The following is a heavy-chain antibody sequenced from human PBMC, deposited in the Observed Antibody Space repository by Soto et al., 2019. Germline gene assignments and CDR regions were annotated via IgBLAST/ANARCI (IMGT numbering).Heavy chain of an antibody. D-gene: IGHD3-3*01. CDR2: ISAYNGNT. CDR1: GYTFSSYG. CDR3: ARDKGDFWSGYYTSYYYYYMDV. Sequence: GASVKVSCKASGYTFSSYGISWGRQAPGQGLEGMGWISAYNGNTNYAQKLQGRVTMTTDTSTSTAYMELRSLRSDDTAVYYCARDKGDFWSGYYTSYYYYYMDVWGKGTTVTVSS. V-gene: IGHV1-18*01. J-gene: IGHJ6*03.